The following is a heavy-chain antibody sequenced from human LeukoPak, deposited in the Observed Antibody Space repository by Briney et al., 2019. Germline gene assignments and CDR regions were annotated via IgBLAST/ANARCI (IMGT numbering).Heavy chain of an antibody. CDR1: GGTFSSYA. CDR2: IIPIFGTA. V-gene: IGHV1-69*06. CDR3: ARIPEDAQGGYNYGYHPYYFDY. Sequence: ASVKVSCKASGGTFSSYAISWVRQAPGQGLEWMGGIIPIFGTANYAQKFQGRVTITADKSTSTAYMELSSLRSEDTAVYYCARIPEDAQGGYNYGYHPYYFDYWGQGTLVTVSS. J-gene: IGHJ4*02. D-gene: IGHD5-18*01.